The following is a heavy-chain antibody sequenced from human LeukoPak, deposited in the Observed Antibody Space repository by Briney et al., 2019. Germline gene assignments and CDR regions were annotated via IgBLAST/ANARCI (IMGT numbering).Heavy chain of an antibody. J-gene: IGHJ4*02. CDR1: GGSISSGSYY. D-gene: IGHD4-17*01. Sequence: SQTLSLTCTVSGGSISSGSYYWSWIRQPAGKGLEWIGRIYTSGSTNYNPSLKSRVTISVDTSKNQFSLKLSSVTGADTAVYYCARDRHLDYEGFDYWGQGTLVTVSS. CDR3: ARDRHLDYEGFDY. CDR2: IYTSGST. V-gene: IGHV4-61*02.